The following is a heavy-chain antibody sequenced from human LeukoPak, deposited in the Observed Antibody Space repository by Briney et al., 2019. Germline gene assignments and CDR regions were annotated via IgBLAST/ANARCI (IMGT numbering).Heavy chain of an antibody. CDR1: GFTFSSYA. V-gene: IGHV3-23*01. J-gene: IGHJ4*02. CDR3: ARRSGIAVAGAFDY. D-gene: IGHD6-19*01. Sequence: GGSLRLSCAASGFTFSSYAMSWVRQAPGKGLEWVSAISGSGDSTYYADSVKGRFTISRDNSKNTLYLQMNSLRAEDTAVYYCARRSGIAVAGAFDYWGQGTLVTVPS. CDR2: ISGSGDST.